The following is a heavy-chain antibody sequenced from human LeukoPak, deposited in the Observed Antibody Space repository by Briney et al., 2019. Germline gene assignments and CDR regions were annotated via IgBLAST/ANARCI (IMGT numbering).Heavy chain of an antibody. CDR3: ARHLSGVTGYTYGRGIDY. V-gene: IGHV3-7*01. Sequence: GGSLRLSCAASGFTFSSYWMSWVRQAPGKGLEWVANIKKDGSEKYYVDSVKGRFTISRDDAKKSLYLQMNSLRAEDTAVYYCARHLSGVTGYTYGRGIDYWGQGTLVTVSS. D-gene: IGHD5-18*01. J-gene: IGHJ4*02. CDR1: GFTFSSYW. CDR2: IKKDGSEK.